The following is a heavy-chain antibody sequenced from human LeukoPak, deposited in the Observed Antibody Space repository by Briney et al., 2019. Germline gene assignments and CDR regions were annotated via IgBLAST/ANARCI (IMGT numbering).Heavy chain of an antibody. CDR3: AGDLIHYDSSGYLDY. V-gene: IGHV3-30-3*01. D-gene: IGHD3-22*01. CDR1: GFTFSSYA. CDR2: ISYDGSTK. J-gene: IGHJ4*02. Sequence: GTSLRLSCAASGFTFSSYAMHWLRQAPGKGLEWVAVISYDGSTKYYADSVKGRFTISRDNCKNTLYLQMNRLRAGDTAVYYCAGDLIHYDSSGYLDYWGQGTLVTVS.